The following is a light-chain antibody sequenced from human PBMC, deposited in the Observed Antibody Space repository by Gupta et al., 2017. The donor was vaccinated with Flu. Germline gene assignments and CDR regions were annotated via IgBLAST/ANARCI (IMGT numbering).Light chain of an antibody. Sequence: GKTSRITWWGNKIGSKSVPCSQQKPGQAPVLVVYDDRDRLSGIPARFSGSNSGTTATVTISRVEAGDEADYYCQVWDSSSDHVVFGGGTKLTVL. CDR1: KIGSKS. CDR3: QVWDSSSDHVV. CDR2: DDR. V-gene: IGLV3-21*03. J-gene: IGLJ2*01.